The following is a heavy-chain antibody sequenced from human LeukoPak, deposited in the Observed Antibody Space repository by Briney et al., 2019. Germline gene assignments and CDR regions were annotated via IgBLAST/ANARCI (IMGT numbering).Heavy chain of an antibody. Sequence: SETLSLTCAAYGGSFSGYYWSWIRQPPGKGLEWIGEINHSGSTNYNPSLKSRVTISVDTSKNQFSLKLSSVTAADTAVYYCASGVVTMVRGANSRYFDYWGQGTLVTVSS. D-gene: IGHD3-10*01. J-gene: IGHJ4*02. CDR2: INHSGST. CDR1: GGSFSGYY. CDR3: ASGVVTMVRGANSRYFDY. V-gene: IGHV4-34*01.